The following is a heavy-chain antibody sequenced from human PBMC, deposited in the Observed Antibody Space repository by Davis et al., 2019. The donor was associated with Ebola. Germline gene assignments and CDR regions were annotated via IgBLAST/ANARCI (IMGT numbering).Heavy chain of an antibody. V-gene: IGHV1-69*13. Sequence: AASVKVSCKASGGTFSSFAISWVRQAPGQGLEWMGGIIPIYGTPNNAQKFQGRVTITADESTSTAYMELSRLTSEDTAVYYCATERGYSYGPFDYWGQGTLVTVSS. D-gene: IGHD5-18*01. CDR3: ATERGYSYGPFDY. J-gene: IGHJ4*02. CDR1: GGTFSSFA. CDR2: IIPIYGTP.